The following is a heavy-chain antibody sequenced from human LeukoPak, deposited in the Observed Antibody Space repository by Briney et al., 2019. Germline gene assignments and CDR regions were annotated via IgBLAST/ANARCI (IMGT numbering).Heavy chain of an antibody. V-gene: IGHV3-7*01. D-gene: IGHD6-19*01. Sequence: AGGSLRLSCAASGFTFSSYWMSWVRQAPGKGLEWVANIKQDGSEKYYVDSVKGRFTISRDNAKNSLYLQMNSLRAEDTAVYYCARAPSGEQWLADAFDIWGQGTMVTVSS. CDR1: GFTFSSYW. J-gene: IGHJ3*02. CDR2: IKQDGSEK. CDR3: ARAPSGEQWLADAFDI.